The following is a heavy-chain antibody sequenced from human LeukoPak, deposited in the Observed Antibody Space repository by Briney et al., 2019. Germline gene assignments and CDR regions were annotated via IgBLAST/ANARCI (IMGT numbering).Heavy chain of an antibody. Sequence: SETLSLTCTVSGVSISSYYWSWIRQPPGKGLEWIGYIYYSGSTNYNPSLKSRVTISVDTSKNQFSLKLSSVTAADTAVYYCARVPHYYDSSGYYYDYYYYMDVWGKGTTVTVSS. CDR3: ARVPHYYDSSGYYYDYYYYMDV. J-gene: IGHJ6*03. V-gene: IGHV4-59*01. CDR1: GVSISSYY. CDR2: IYYSGST. D-gene: IGHD3-22*01.